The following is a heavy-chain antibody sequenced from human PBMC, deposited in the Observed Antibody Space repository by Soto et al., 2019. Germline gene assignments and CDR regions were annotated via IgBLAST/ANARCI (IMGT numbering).Heavy chain of an antibody. CDR2: IRCSGGRT. V-gene: IGHV3-23*01. CDR1: GFTFSSYA. D-gene: IGHD3-22*01. J-gene: IGHJ1*01. CDR3: ARPKTYYYDSSGYYYAEYFKX. Sequence: GGSLRLSCAASGFTFSSYAMSWVRQAPGKGLEWVSAIRCSGGRTYYADSVKGRFTISRDNSKKKMYLQMNSLRAEDTAVYYCARPKTYYYDSSGYYYAEYFKXWGQGTTVTVSX.